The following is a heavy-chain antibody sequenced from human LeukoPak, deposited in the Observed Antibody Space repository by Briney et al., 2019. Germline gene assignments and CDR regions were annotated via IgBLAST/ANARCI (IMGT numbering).Heavy chain of an antibody. V-gene: IGHV3-23*01. D-gene: IGHD3-16*01. CDR2: ISGSGGST. CDR1: GFTFSSYA. J-gene: IGHJ4*02. Sequence: GGSLRLSCAASGFTFSSYAMSWVRQAPGKGLEWVSAISGSGGSTYYADSVKGRFTISRDNSKNTLYLQINSLRADDAALYYCVKDATWGGFDYWGQGTLVTVSS. CDR3: VKDATWGGFDY.